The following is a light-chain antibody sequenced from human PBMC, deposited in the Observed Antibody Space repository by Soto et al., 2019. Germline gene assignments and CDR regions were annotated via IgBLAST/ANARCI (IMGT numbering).Light chain of an antibody. CDR3: QQVKSYPRT. Sequence: AIQMTQSPSSLSASVGDRVTITCRASQGIRNDLGWYQQKPGKAPKLLIYAASSLQSGVPSRFSGRKSGTQFTLTIDSLQPEDFATYYCQQVKSYPRTFGGGTKVDIK. CDR2: AAS. CDR1: QGIRND. J-gene: IGKJ4*01. V-gene: IGKV1-6*01.